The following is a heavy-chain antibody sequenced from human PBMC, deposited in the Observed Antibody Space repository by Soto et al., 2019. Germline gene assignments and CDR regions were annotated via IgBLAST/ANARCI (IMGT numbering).Heavy chain of an antibody. CDR3: ARSGGLDRDFNY. CDR2: IIPMFDRP. V-gene: IGHV1-69*12. Sequence: QVQLVQSGAEVKKPGSSVKVSCKASGGTFSSDSFSWVRQASAQGLEWMGGIIPMFDRPIYAQKFQDRVTITADESTSTAYMQLSSLRSGDTAVYYCARSGGLDRDFNYWGQGSLVTVSS. J-gene: IGHJ4*02. CDR1: GGTFSSDS. D-gene: IGHD2-15*01.